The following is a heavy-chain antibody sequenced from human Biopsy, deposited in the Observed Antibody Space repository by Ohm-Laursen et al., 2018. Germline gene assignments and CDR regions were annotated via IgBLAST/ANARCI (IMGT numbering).Heavy chain of an antibody. CDR1: EYTLTELP. CDR3: ARGPHSGSHSCFDY. CDR2: FDPEHGET. V-gene: IGHV1-24*01. J-gene: IGHJ4*02. D-gene: IGHD1-26*01. Sequence: SSVKVSCKVSEYTLTELPIHWVRQAPGKGLEWMGGFDPEHGETLYAQMFQGRVTVSADESTSTSYMELSSLTTEDTAIYYCARGPHSGSHSCFDYWGRGTLVTVSS.